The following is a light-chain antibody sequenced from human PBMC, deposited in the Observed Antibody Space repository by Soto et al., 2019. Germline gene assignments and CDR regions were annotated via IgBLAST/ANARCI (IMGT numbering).Light chain of an antibody. J-gene: IGKJ2*01. CDR2: TAS. CDR1: QRISSW. CDR3: QQYKSYPYT. V-gene: IGKV1-5*03. Sequence: DIQMTQSPSTLSSSVGDRVTITCRASQRISSWLAWYQQKPGKAPKLLIYTASNLQSGVPSRFSGSGSGTEFTLTISSLQPDDLGTYYCQQYKSYPYTFGQGTKLEIK.